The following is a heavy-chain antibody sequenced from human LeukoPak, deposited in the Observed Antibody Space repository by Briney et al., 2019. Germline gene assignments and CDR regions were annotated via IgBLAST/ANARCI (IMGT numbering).Heavy chain of an antibody. D-gene: IGHD3-10*01. V-gene: IGHV4-34*01. CDR1: LESFSGYY. J-gene: IGHJ6*03. CDR2: INHSGST. CDR3: ARGRLLWSQTGYYYMDV. Sequence: SETLSLTCAVYLESFSGYYWSWIRQPPGKGLEWIGEINHSGSTNYNPSLKSRVTISVDTSKNQFSLKLSSVTAADTAVYYCARGRLLWSQTGYYYMDVWGKGTTVTVSS.